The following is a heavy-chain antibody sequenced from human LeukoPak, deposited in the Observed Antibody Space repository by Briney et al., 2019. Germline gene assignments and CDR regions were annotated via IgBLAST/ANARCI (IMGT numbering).Heavy chain of an antibody. CDR3: SRPGDMELAGHSPH. CDR2: VYSADSDT. Sequence: GASLKISCKASGSSFTSYFIVWVRPLPGQGLEWVGTVYSADSDTKYRPSFQSQVTISVDKSIKASYLQWSNLKASDTAMYYCSRPGDMELAGHSPHWGQGTLVTISS. J-gene: IGHJ1*01. CDR1: GSSFTSYF. D-gene: IGHD7-27*01. V-gene: IGHV5-51*01.